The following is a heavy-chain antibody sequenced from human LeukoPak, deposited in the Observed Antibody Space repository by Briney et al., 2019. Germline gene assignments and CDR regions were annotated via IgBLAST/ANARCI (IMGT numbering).Heavy chain of an antibody. D-gene: IGHD4-17*01. Sequence: GGSLRLSCAASGFTFSSYAMHWVRQAPGKGLEWVAVISYDGSNKYYADSVKGRFTISRDNSKNTLYLQMNSLRAEDTAVYYCARDRAMTTVTTGLGWGIDYWGRGTLVIVSS. J-gene: IGHJ4*02. CDR1: GFTFSSYA. CDR3: ARDRAMTTVTTGLGWGIDY. V-gene: IGHV3-30*04. CDR2: ISYDGSNK.